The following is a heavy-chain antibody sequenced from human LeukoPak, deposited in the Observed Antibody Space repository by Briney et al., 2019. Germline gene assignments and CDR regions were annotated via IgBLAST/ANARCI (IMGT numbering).Heavy chain of an antibody. Sequence: GGSLRLSCAASGFTFSSYWMSWVRQAPGEGLEWVANINQDGSEKYYVDSVKGRFTISRDNARNSLYLQMNSLRAEDTAVYYCARDLLRLRRFDPWGRGTLVTVSS. D-gene: IGHD1-26*01. CDR1: GFTFSSYW. CDR3: ARDLLRLRRFDP. J-gene: IGHJ5*02. CDR2: INQDGSEK. V-gene: IGHV3-7*03.